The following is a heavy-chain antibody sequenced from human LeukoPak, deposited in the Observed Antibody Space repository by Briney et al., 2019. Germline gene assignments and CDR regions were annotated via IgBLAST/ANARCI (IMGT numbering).Heavy chain of an antibody. J-gene: IGHJ2*01. CDR1: GGSISSSSYY. Sequence: SETLSLTCTVSGGSISSSSYYWGWIRQPPGKGLEWIGSIYYSGSTNYNPSLKSRVTISVDTSKNQFSLKLSSVTAADTAVYYCARGRPFDLWGRGTLVTVSS. CDR3: ARGRPFDL. V-gene: IGHV4-39*07. D-gene: IGHD6-6*01. CDR2: IYYSGST.